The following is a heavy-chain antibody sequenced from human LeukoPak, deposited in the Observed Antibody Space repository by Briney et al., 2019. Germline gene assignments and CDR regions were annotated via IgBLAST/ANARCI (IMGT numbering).Heavy chain of an antibody. CDR1: GFTFSNAW. V-gene: IGHV3-15*01. CDR2: IKSKTDGGTT. J-gene: IGHJ4*02. D-gene: IGHD3-3*01. CDR3: TTDFGVFRSDFWSGYYRFDY. Sequence: GGSLRLSCAASGFTFSNAWMSWVRQAPGKGREWVGRIKSKTDGGTTDYAAPVKGRFTISRDDSKNTLYLQMNSLKTEDTAVYYCTTDFGVFRSDFWSGYYRFDYWGQGTLVTVSS.